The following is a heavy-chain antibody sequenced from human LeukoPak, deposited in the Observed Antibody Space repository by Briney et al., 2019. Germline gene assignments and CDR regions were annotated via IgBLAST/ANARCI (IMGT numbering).Heavy chain of an antibody. CDR1: GGSFSGYY. CDR3: ARGPYCSSTSCCLYGSGSYDY. CDR2: INHSGST. V-gene: IGHV4-34*01. J-gene: IGHJ4*02. D-gene: IGHD2-2*01. Sequence: SETLSLTCAVYGGSFSGYYWSWIRQPPGKGLEWIGEINHSGSTNYNPSLKSRVTISVDTSKNQFSLKLSSVTAADTAVYHCARGPYCSSTSCCLYGSGSYDYWGQGTLVTVSS.